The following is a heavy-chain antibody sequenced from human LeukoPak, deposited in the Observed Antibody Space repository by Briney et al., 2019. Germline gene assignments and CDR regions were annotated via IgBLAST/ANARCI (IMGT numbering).Heavy chain of an antibody. CDR2: IGSYSSPI. Sequence: GGSLRLSCAASGFIFGDYYMSWIRQAPGKGLEWVSYIGSYSSPIYYADSAQGRFAISRENAKNLLHLEMNSLRAEDTAVYYCARMGDYSEFDPWGQGTLVTVSS. D-gene: IGHD3-16*01. CDR3: ARMGDYSEFDP. J-gene: IGHJ5*02. V-gene: IGHV3-11*01. CDR1: GFIFGDYY.